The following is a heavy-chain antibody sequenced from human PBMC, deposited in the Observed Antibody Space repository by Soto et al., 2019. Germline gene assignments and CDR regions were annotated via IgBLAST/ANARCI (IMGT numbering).Heavy chain of an antibody. CDR3: ALGRGDCPPTY. CDR2: IIPICGST. CDR1: GGTFSSYA. D-gene: IGHD2-21*02. Sequence: ASVKVSCKASGGTFSSYAISWVRQAPGQGLEWMGIIIPICGSTSYAQKFQGRVTMTRDTSTSTVYMELSSLRSEDTAVYYCALGRGDCPPTYWGQGTLVTVSS. V-gene: IGHV1-46*01. J-gene: IGHJ1*01.